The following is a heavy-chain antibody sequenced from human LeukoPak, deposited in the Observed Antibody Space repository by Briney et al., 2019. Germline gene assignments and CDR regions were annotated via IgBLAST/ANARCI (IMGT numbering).Heavy chain of an antibody. D-gene: IGHD3-10*01. J-gene: IGHJ4*02. CDR3: AKTKVPSYYGSGSYVDY. V-gene: IGHV3-23*01. Sequence: GGSLRLSCAASGFTFSSSAMSWVRQAPGKGLEWVSAISNNGGYTYYADSVKGRFTISRDNSKNTLYLQMNSLRAEDTGIYYCAKTKVPSYYGSGSYVDYWGQGTLVTVSS. CDR1: GFTFSSSA. CDR2: ISNNGGYT.